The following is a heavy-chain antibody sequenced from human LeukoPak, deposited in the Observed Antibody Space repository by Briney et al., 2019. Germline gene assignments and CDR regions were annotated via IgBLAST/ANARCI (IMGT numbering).Heavy chain of an antibody. J-gene: IGHJ5*02. CDR3: ATSESGRSWDWFAP. CDR1: GGSFRTYP. D-gene: IGHD3-10*01. CDR2: LTQFFRRT. Sequence: SVRVSCKASGGSFRTYPISWVRQAPGQGLEWMGGLTQFFRRTNYTQKFQGRLTITADESSSTAYMELSDLRSDDTAIYYCATSESGRSWDWFAPWGQGTLVTVSS. V-gene: IGHV1-69*01.